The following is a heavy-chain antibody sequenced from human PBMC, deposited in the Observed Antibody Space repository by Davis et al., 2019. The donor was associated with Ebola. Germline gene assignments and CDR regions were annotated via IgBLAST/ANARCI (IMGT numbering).Heavy chain of an antibody. CDR2: INTDGSTI. CDR3: GRGIWFGELLGMDV. J-gene: IGHJ6*02. CDR1: GFTFSTYW. V-gene: IGHV3-74*01. D-gene: IGHD3-10*01. Sequence: HTGGSLRLSCAASGFTFSTYWIHWVRQAPGKGLEWVSRINTDGSTINYADSVKGRFTISRDNADNTVHLQMDSLGADATAVYYCGRGIWFGELLGMDVWGQGTTVTVSS.